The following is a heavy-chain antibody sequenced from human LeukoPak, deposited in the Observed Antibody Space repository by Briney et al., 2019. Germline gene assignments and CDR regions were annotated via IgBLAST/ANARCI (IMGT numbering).Heavy chain of an antibody. CDR2: ISSSSSYI. D-gene: IGHD5-12*01. V-gene: IGHV3-21*01. CDR1: GFTFSSYS. CDR3: ARDIGIVATILGGFDY. J-gene: IGHJ4*02. Sequence: GGSLRLSCAASGFTFSSYSMNWVRQAPGKGLEWVSSISSSSSYIYYADSVKGRFTISRDNAKNSLYLQMNSLRAEDTAVCYCARDIGIVATILGGFDYWGQGTLVTVSS.